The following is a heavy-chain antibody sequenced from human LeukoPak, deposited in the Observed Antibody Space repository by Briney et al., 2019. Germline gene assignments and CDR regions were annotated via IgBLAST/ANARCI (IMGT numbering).Heavy chain of an antibody. V-gene: IGHV3-66*02. CDR3: ARAVRDSSGYYEYYYYGMDV. CDR1: GFTVSSNY. D-gene: IGHD3-22*01. CDR2: IYSGGST. J-gene: IGHJ6*02. Sequence: GGSLRLSCAASGFTVSSNYMSWVRQAPGKGLEWASVIYSGGSTYYADSVKGRFTISRDNSKNTLYLQMNSLRAEDTAVYYCARAVRDSSGYYEYYYYGMDVWGQGTTVTVSS.